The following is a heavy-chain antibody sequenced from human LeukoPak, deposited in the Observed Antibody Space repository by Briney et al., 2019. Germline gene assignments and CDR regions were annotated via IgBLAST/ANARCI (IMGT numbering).Heavy chain of an antibody. D-gene: IGHD2-15*01. CDR2: IYHSGST. Sequence: PSETLSLTCTVSGYSISSGYYWGWIRQPPGKGLEWIGSIYHSGSTYYNPSLKSRVTISVDTSKNQFSLKLSSVTAADTAVYYCARDPGGYCSGGSCLPFDYRGQGTLVTVSS. V-gene: IGHV4-38-2*02. CDR1: GYSISSGYY. CDR3: ARDPGGYCSGGSCLPFDY. J-gene: IGHJ4*02.